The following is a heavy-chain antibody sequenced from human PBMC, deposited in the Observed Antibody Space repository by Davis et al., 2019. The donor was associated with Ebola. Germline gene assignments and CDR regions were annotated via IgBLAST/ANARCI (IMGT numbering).Heavy chain of an antibody. CDR2: INHSGST. D-gene: IGHD2-15*01. J-gene: IGHJ6*02. Sequence: PSETLSLTCAVYGGSFSGYYWSWIRQPPGKGLEWIGEINHSGSTNYNPSLKSRVTISVDTSKNQFSLKLSSGTAADTAVYYCARGPRPGYCSGGSCPTRSYYYYGMDVWGQGTTVTVSS. CDR3: ARGPRPGYCSGGSCPTRSYYYYGMDV. V-gene: IGHV4-34*01. CDR1: GGSFSGYY.